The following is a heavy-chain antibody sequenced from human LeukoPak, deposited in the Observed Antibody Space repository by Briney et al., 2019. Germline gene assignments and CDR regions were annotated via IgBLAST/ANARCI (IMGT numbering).Heavy chain of an antibody. CDR2: INHSGST. CDR1: GGSFSGYY. V-gene: IGHV4-34*01. J-gene: IGHJ4*02. Sequence: PETLSLTCAVYGGSFSGYYWSWIRQPPGKGLEWIGEINHSGSTNYNPSLKSRVTISVDTSKNQFSLKLSSVTAADTAVYYCARGYDSSGYWDYWGQGTLVTVSS. CDR3: ARGYDSSGYWDY. D-gene: IGHD3-22*01.